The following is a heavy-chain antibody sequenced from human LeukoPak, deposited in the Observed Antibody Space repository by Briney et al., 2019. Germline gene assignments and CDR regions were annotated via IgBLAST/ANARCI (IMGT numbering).Heavy chain of an antibody. Sequence: SETLSLTCTVSGGSISNNNYYWGWIRQPPGKGLEWIGSIYYSGSTYYNSSLKSRVTISVDTDKNHFSLKLTSVTAADTAVYYCGRVTGVTRIIDYWGQGTLVTVSS. CDR3: GRVTGVTRIIDY. D-gene: IGHD2-21*02. J-gene: IGHJ4*02. CDR1: GGSISNNNYY. CDR2: IYYSGST. V-gene: IGHV4-39*02.